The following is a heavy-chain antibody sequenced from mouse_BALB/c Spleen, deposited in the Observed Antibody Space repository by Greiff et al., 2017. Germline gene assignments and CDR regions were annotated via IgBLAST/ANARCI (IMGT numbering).Heavy chain of an antibody. J-gene: IGHJ2*01. CDR1: GYSFTSYW. Sequence: VQLKESGTVLARPGASVKMSCKASGYSFTSYWMHWVKQRPGQGLEWIGAIYPGNSDTSYNQKFKGKAKLTAVTSASTAYMELSSLTNEDSAVYYCTRYFSNYYGSSYGYFDYWGQGTTLTVSS. D-gene: IGHD1-1*01. CDR2: IYPGNSDT. CDR3: TRYFSNYYGSSYGYFDY. V-gene: IGHV1-5*01.